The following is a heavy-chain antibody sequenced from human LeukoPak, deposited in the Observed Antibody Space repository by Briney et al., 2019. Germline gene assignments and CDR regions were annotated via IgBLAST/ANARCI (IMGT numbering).Heavy chain of an antibody. CDR2: MNPNSGNT. CDR1: GYTFTSYD. V-gene: IGHV1-8*01. D-gene: IGHD2-15*01. Sequence: VASVKVSCKASGYTFTSYDINWLRQATGQGLEWMGWMNPNSGNTGYAQKFQGRVTMTRNTSISTAYMELSSLRSEDTAVYYCARFLIHGVVVVVAATPYYYGMDVWGQGTTVTVSS. CDR3: ARFLIHGVVVVVAATPYYYGMDV. J-gene: IGHJ6*02.